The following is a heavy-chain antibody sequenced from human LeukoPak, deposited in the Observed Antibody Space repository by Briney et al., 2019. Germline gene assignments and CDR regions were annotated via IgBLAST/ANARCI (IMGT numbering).Heavy chain of an antibody. Sequence: GGSLRLSCAASGFTFSSYAMHWVRQAPGKGLEWVAVISYDGSNKYYADSVKGRFTISRDNSKNTLYLQMNSLRAEDTAVYYYARDSYYDAKYYFDYWGQGTLVTVSS. CDR1: GFTFSSYA. J-gene: IGHJ4*02. CDR2: ISYDGSNK. D-gene: IGHD1-26*01. V-gene: IGHV3-30*04. CDR3: ARDSYYDAKYYFDY.